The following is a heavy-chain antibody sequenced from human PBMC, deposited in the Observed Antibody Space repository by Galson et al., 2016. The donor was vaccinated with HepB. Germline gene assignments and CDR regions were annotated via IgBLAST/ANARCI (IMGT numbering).Heavy chain of an antibody. D-gene: IGHD6-13*01. CDR3: ARSDYSSSWYYLDS. Sequence: AISGDSVSTNSATWNWIRQSPSRGLEWLGGTYFRSKWHSDYALSVKSRIVINADTSQNQFSLHLNSVTPEDTALYFCARSDYSSSWYYLDSWGQGTLVTVSS. CDR1: GDSVSTNSAT. J-gene: IGHJ4*02. CDR2: TYFRSKWHS. V-gene: IGHV6-1*01.